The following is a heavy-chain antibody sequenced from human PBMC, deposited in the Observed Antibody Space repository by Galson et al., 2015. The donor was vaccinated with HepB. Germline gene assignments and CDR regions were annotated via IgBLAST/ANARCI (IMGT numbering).Heavy chain of an antibody. V-gene: IGHV1-69*13. D-gene: IGHD1-1*01. CDR1: GGTFSSYA. CDR2: IIPIFGTA. J-gene: IGHJ6*02. CDR3: ARESKGVQVPNYYYYGMDV. Sequence: SVKVSCKASGGTFSSYAISWVRQAPGQGLEWMGGIIPIFGTANYAQKFQGRVTITADESTSTAYMELSSLRSEDTAVYYCARESKGVQVPNYYYYGMDVWGQGTTVTVSS.